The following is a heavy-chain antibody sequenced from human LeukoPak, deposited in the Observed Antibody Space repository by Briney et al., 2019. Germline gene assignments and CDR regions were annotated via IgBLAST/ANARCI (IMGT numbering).Heavy chain of an antibody. Sequence: GGSLRLSCAASGFTFSDYYISWIRQAPGKGPEGVLDITNSGSAISYADSVKGRFTISRDNAKNSLYQQLNSLRADGTAVYYCARTRGIVGSGYYYFDYWGQGTLVTVSS. J-gene: IGHJ4*02. CDR1: GFTFSDYY. V-gene: IGHV3-11*01. CDR3: ARTRGIVGSGYYYFDY. D-gene: IGHD3-22*01. CDR2: ITNSGSAI.